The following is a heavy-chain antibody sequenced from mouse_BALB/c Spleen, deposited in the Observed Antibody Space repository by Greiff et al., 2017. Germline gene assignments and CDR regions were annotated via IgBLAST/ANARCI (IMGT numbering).Heavy chain of an antibody. Sequence: QVQLKESGAELVKPGASVKLSCKASGYTFTSYYMYWVKQRPGQGLEWIGEINPSNGGTNFNEKFKSKATLTVDKSSSTAYMQLSSLTSEDSAVYYCTRSKYGNYDYAMDYWGQGTAVTVSS. CDR3: TRSKYGNYDYAMDY. CDR1: GYTFTSYY. CDR2: INPSNGGT. D-gene: IGHD2-10*02. J-gene: IGHJ4*01. V-gene: IGHV1S81*02.